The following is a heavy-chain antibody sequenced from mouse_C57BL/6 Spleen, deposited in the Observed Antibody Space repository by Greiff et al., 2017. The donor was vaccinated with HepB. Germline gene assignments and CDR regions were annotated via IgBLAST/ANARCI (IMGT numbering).Heavy chain of an antibody. J-gene: IGHJ2*01. CDR2: IDPSDSYT. CDR1: GYTFTSYW. D-gene: IGHD1-1*01. V-gene: IGHV1-50*01. CDR3: AIITTVVATD. Sequence: QVQLQQPGAELVKPGASVKLSCKASGYTFTSYWMQWVKQRPGQGLEWIGEIDPSDSYTNYNQKFKGKATLTVDTSSSTAYMQLSSLTAEDSAVYYCAIITTVVATDWGQGTTLTVSS.